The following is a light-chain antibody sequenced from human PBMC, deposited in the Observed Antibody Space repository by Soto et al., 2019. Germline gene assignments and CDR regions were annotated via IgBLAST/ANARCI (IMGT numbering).Light chain of an antibody. Sequence: DIVMTQSPLSLPVTPGEPASISCRSSQSLLDSSGYNYLDWYLQKPGQPPQLLIYLGSNRAPGAPDRFSGSGSGTECTLKISRVEAEDVGISYCMQGLPTPLTFGGGTKVEIK. CDR3: MQGLPTPLT. V-gene: IGKV2-28*01. CDR1: QSLLDSSGYNY. CDR2: LGS. J-gene: IGKJ4*01.